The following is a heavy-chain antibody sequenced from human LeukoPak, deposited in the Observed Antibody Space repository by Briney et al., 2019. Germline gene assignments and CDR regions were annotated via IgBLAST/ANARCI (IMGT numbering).Heavy chain of an antibody. D-gene: IGHD3-22*01. Sequence: ASVKVSCKASGYTFTGYYIHWVRQAPGQGLEWMGRINPNSGGTNYAQKFQGRVTMTEDTSTDTAYMELSSLRSEDTAVYYCATEYYYDSSGYLNYYSGMDVWGQGTTVTVSS. V-gene: IGHV1-2*06. CDR2: INPNSGGT. J-gene: IGHJ6*02. CDR1: GYTFTGYY. CDR3: ATEYYYDSSGYLNYYSGMDV.